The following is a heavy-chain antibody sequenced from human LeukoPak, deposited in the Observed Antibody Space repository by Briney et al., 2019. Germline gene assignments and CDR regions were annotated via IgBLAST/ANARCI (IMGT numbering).Heavy chain of an antibody. CDR2: ISSSSSYI. J-gene: IGHJ3*02. CDR3: AKIRSGSYEGAFDI. Sequence: GGSLRLSCAASGFTFSSYSMNWVRQAPGKGLEWVSSISSSSSYIYYADSVKGRFTISRDNAKNTLYLQMNSLRAEDTAVYYCAKIRSGSYEGAFDIWGQGTMVTVSS. D-gene: IGHD1-26*01. V-gene: IGHV3-21*04. CDR1: GFTFSSYS.